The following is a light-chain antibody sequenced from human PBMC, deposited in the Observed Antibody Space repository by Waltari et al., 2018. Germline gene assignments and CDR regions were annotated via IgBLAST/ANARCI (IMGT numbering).Light chain of an antibody. V-gene: IGKV4-1*01. CDR1: QTLFWSDNKRDY. CDR2: WAS. Sequence: DIVMTQSPDSLAVSLGERATVNCKSSQTLFWSDNKRDYLAWCQQKPGQSPKLLLYWASIRESGVPERFSGGGSGTDFTLTISSLQAEDVAVYYCQQYYSTPYTFGQGTKVEAK. J-gene: IGKJ2*01. CDR3: QQYYSTPYT.